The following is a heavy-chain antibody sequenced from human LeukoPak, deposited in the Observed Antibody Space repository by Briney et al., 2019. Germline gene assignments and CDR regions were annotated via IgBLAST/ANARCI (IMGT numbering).Heavy chain of an antibody. CDR2: INTNTGNP. V-gene: IGHV7-4-1*02. J-gene: IGHJ4*02. Sequence: GASVKVSCKASGYTFTSYAMNWVRQAPGQGLEWMGWINTNTGNPTYAQGFTGRFVFSLDTSVSTAYLQISSLKAEDTAVYYCARDDLDREAGYYDILTGYSTLASFDYWGQGTLVTVSS. CDR3: ARDDLDREAGYYDILTGYSTLASFDY. D-gene: IGHD3-9*01. CDR1: GYTFTSYA.